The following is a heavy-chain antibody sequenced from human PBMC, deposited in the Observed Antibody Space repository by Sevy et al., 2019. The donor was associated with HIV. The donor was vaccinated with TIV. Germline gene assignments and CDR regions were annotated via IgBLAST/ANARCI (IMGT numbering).Heavy chain of an antibody. CDR3: ARDRRFCGNECYLYYYYGMDV. Sequence: GGSLRLSCAASGFNVNDNYMTWVRQAPGKGLEWVSIIHADGSSYYADSVKGRFTMSRDASKNIGNLQMNSLRADDTAVYYCARDRRFCGNECYLYYYYGMDVWGQGTAVTVSS. D-gene: IGHD3-16*02. CDR2: IHADGSS. J-gene: IGHJ6*02. V-gene: IGHV3-53*01. CDR1: GFNVNDNY.